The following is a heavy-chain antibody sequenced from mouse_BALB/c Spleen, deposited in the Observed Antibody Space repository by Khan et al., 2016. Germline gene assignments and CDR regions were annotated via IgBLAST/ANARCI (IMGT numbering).Heavy chain of an antibody. CDR3: ARSQLRLRFAY. Sequence: QVQLQQSGPELVKPGASVKISCKASGYTFTDYYVNWVKQKPGQGLEWIGWIYPGSGNTKYNEKFKGKATLTVDTASSTAYMQLSSLPSEDNAVYCCARSQLRLRFAYWGQGTLVTVSA. D-gene: IGHD1-2*01. CDR1: GYTFTDYY. V-gene: IGHV1-84*02. J-gene: IGHJ3*01. CDR2: IYPGSGNT.